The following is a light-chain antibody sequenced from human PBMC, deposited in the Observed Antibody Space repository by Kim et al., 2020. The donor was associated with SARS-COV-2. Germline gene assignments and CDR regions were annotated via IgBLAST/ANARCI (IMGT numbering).Light chain of an antibody. Sequence: LSPGERVTPSCRASQSVSSSHLAWYQQKPGQAPRLLISDASSRATGIPDRFSGSGCRTDFTLTISRLEPEDFAVYYCQQYDSSPYTFGQGTKLEI. CDR2: DAS. V-gene: IGKV3-20*01. J-gene: IGKJ2*01. CDR3: QQYDSSPYT. CDR1: QSVSSSH.